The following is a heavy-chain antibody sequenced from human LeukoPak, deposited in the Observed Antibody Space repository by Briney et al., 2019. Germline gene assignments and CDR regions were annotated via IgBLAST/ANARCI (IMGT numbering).Heavy chain of an antibody. V-gene: IGHV3-74*01. Sequence: GGSLRLSCAASGFTFSSYWMNWVRQAPGKGLVWVSRIASDGSSTTYADSVKGRFSISRDNAKNTLYLQMNSLRVEDTAVYYCARGSVAAAGQYYFDYWGQGTLVTVSS. CDR3: ARGSVAAAGQYYFDY. CDR1: GFTFSSYW. CDR2: IASDGSST. J-gene: IGHJ4*02. D-gene: IGHD6-13*01.